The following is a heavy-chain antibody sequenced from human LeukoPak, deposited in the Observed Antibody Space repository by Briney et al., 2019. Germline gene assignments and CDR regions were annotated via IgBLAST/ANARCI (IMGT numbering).Heavy chain of an antibody. J-gene: IGHJ4*02. D-gene: IGHD3-22*01. CDR3: AIPYDSSGYYYDEDYFDY. Sequence: GGSLRLSCAASGFMFSNYAMSWVRQAPGKGLERVSGITASGGDTFSADSVKGRFTISRDNSENTLYLQMNSLRAEDTAVYYCAIPYDSSGYYYDEDYFDYWGQGTLVTVSS. CDR2: ITASGGDT. CDR1: GFMFSNYA. V-gene: IGHV3-23*01.